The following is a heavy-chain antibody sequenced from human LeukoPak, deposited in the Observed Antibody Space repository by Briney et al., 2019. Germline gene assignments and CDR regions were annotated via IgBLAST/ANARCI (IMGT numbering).Heavy chain of an antibody. CDR2: IKQDGSEK. CDR3: ASGYATGWYSYRWFDP. CDR1: GITFSSYW. D-gene: IGHD6-19*01. J-gene: IGHJ5*02. V-gene: IGHV3-7*01. Sequence: GGSLRLSCGASGITFSSYWMTWVRQAPGKGLEWVANIKQDGSEKNYVDSVKGRFTISRDNAKNSLYLQMNSLRAEDTAVYYCASGYATGWYSYRWFDPWGQGSLVIVSS.